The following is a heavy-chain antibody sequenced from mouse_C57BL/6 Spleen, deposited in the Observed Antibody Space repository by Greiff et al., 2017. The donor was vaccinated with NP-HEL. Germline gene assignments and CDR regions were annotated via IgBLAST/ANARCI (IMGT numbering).Heavy chain of an antibody. D-gene: IGHD2-5*01. Sequence: EVQLQQSGPELVKPGASVKISCKASGYTFTDYYMNWVKQSHGKSLEWIGDINPNNGGTSYNQKFKGKATLTVDKSSSTAYMELRSLTSEDSAVYYCARKAYYSKGGYFDVWGTGTTVTVSS. J-gene: IGHJ1*03. CDR3: ARKAYYSKGGYFDV. V-gene: IGHV1-26*01. CDR1: GYTFTDYY. CDR2: INPNNGGT.